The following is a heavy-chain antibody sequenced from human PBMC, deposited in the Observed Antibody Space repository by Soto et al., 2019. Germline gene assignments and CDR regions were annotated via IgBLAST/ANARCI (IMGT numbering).Heavy chain of an antibody. J-gene: IGHJ5*02. CDR1: GCTFSSYA. V-gene: IGHV1-69*13. D-gene: IGHD3-10*01. CDR2: IIPIFGTA. CDR3: ARQDMVRGGSRLFDP. Sequence: SVKVSCKASGCTFSSYAISWVRQAPGQGLEWMGGIIPIFGTANYAQKFQGRVTITADESTSTAYMELSSLRSEDTAVYYCARQDMVRGGSRLFDPWGQGTLVTVSS.